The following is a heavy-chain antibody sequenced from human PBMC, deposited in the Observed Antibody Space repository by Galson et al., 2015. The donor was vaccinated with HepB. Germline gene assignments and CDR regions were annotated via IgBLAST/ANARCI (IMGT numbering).Heavy chain of an antibody. Sequence: SVKVSCKASGYTFTSYGISWVRQAPGQGLEWMGWISAYNGNTNYAQKLQGRVTMTTDTSTSTAYMELRSLRSDDTAVYYCARVSGNTIFGVVNDYYYMDVWGKGTTVTVSS. CDR3: ARVSGNTIFGVVNDYYYMDV. CDR1: GYTFTSYG. CDR2: ISAYNGNT. V-gene: IGHV1-18*01. D-gene: IGHD3-3*01. J-gene: IGHJ6*03.